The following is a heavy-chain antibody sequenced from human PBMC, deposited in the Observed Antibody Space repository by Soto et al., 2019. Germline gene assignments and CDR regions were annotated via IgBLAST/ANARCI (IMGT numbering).Heavy chain of an antibody. V-gene: IGHV1-2*04. D-gene: IGHD3-22*01. J-gene: IGHJ6*02. CDR2: INPNSGGT. Sequence: GASVKVSCKASEYTFTGYYMHWVRQAPGQGLEWMGWINPNSGGTNYAQKFQGWVTMTRDTSISTAYMELSRLRSDDTAVYYCARGHSSGYYGGYYYYYGMDVWGQGTTVTVSS. CDR3: ARGHSSGYYGGYYYYYGMDV. CDR1: EYTFTGYY.